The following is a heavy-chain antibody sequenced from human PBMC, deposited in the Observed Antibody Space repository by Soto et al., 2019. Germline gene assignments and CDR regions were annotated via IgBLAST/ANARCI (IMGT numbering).Heavy chain of an antibody. Sequence: GGSLRLSCAASGFTFSSYAMSWVRQAPGKGLEWVSAISGSGGSTYYADSVKGWFTISRDNSKNTLYLQMNSLRAEDTAVYYCAKAVIGYCSSTSCYPSGYYYYMDVWGKGTTVTVSS. CDR3: AKAVIGYCSSTSCYPSGYYYYMDV. V-gene: IGHV3-23*01. J-gene: IGHJ6*03. D-gene: IGHD2-2*01. CDR2: ISGSGGST. CDR1: GFTFSSYA.